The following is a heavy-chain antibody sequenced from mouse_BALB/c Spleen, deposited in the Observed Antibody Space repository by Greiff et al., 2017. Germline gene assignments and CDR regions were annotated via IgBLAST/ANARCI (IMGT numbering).Heavy chain of an antibody. D-gene: IGHD2-1*01. J-gene: IGHJ2*01. Sequence: EVNVVESGGGLVKPGGSLKLSCAASGFTFSSYAMSWVRQTPEKRLEWVASISSGGSTYYPDSVKGRFTISRDNARNILYLQMSSLRSEDTAMYYCAKNGNLYYFDYWGQGTTLTVSS. CDR2: ISSGGST. CDR3: AKNGNLYYFDY. V-gene: IGHV5-6-5*01. CDR1: GFTFSSYA.